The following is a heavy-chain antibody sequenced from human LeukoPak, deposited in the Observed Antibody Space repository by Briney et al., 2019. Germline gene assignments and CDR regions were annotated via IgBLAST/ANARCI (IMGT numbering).Heavy chain of an antibody. J-gene: IGHJ4*02. CDR3: GRAYVDGVRD. CDR2: ISHSSTTI. CDR1: GFTLSVYS. V-gene: IGHV3-48*01. D-gene: IGHD2-21*01. Sequence: GGSLRLSWTVSGFTLSVYSMKWVRQAPGKGLEWVSYISHSSTTIYYADSVKGRFTISRDNAKNSLYLQMNSLTAGDTGIYYCGRAYVDGVRDWGQGTLVTVSS.